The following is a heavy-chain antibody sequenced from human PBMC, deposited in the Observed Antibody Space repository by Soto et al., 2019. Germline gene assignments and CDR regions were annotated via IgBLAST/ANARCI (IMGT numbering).Heavy chain of an antibody. J-gene: IGHJ5*02. CDR1: GGSISSSSYY. V-gene: IGHV4-39*01. CDR3: ARMEFEYSSSWYWNWFDP. CDR2: INYSGST. D-gene: IGHD6-13*01. Sequence: SETLSLTCTVSGGSISSSSYYWGWIRQPPGKGLEWSGSINYSGSTYYNPSLKSRVTISVDTSKNQFSLKLSSVTAADTAVYYCARMEFEYSSSWYWNWFDPWGQGTLVTVSS.